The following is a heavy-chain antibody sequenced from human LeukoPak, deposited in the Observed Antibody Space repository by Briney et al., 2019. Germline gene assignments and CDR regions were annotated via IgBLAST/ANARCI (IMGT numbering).Heavy chain of an antibody. CDR3: ARQIIPYYMDV. J-gene: IGHJ6*03. Sequence: SETLSLTCTVSGYSISSDYYWGWIRQPPGKGLEWIGSIYHSGSTYYNPSLKSRVTVSLDTSKNQFSLKLSSVTAADTAVYYCARQIIPYYMDVWGKGTTVTVSS. CDR2: IYHSGST. V-gene: IGHV4-38-2*02. CDR1: GYSISSDYY. D-gene: IGHD2-21*01.